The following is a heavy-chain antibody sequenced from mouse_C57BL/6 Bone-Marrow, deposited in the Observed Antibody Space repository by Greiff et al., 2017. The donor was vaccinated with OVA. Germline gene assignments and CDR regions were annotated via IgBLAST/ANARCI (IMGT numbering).Heavy chain of an antibody. CDR2: IYPRSGNT. CDR3: AAGRDYYCSRGGWYFDV. J-gene: IGHJ1*03. D-gene: IGHD1-1*01. Sequence: VQLQQSGAELARPGASVKLSCKASGYTFTSYGISWVKQRTGQGLEWIGAIYPRSGNTYYNEKFKGKATLTADKSSSTAYMELRSLTSEDSAGYFCAAGRDYYCSRGGWYFDVWGTGTTVTVSS. V-gene: IGHV1-81*01. CDR1: GYTFTSYG.